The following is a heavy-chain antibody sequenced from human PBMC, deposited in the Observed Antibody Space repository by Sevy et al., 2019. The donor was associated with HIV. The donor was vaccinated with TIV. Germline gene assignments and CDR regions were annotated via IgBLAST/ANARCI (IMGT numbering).Heavy chain of an antibody. CDR1: GFTFSSYS. CDR3: ARDRLVRGVTTRSYYYYGMDV. V-gene: IGHV3-21*01. D-gene: IGHD3-10*01. J-gene: IGHJ6*02. Sequence: GGSLRLSCAASGFTFSSYSMNWVRQAPGKGLEWVSSISSSSSYIYYADSVKGRFTISRDNAKNSLYLQMNSLRAEDTAVYYCARDRLVRGVTTRSYYYYGMDVWGQGTTVIVSS. CDR2: ISSSSSYI.